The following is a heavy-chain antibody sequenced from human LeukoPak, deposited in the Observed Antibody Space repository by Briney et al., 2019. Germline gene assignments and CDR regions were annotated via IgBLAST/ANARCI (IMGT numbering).Heavy chain of an antibody. J-gene: IGHJ4*02. Sequence: GGSLRLSCAASGFTVSSNYMTWVRQAPGKGLDWVSVIYSDGSTYYADSVKGRFTISRDSSKNMLYLQMNSLRAEDTAVYYCARSDSSGYLAFDYWGQGTLVTVSS. V-gene: IGHV3-66*01. CDR2: IYSDGST. CDR1: GFTVSSNY. CDR3: ARSDSSGYLAFDY. D-gene: IGHD3-22*01.